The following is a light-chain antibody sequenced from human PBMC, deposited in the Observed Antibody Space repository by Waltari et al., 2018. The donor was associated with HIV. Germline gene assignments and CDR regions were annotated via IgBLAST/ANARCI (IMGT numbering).Light chain of an antibody. J-gene: IGLJ1*01. Sequence: QSALTQPASLSGSPGQSITISCTGTSSDVGAYNLVSWYQQHPGKAPKLMIYEVNKRPSGVSTRFSGSKSGNTASLTISGLQAEDEADYYCYSYARSKTYVFGPGTRVTVL. CDR2: EVN. V-gene: IGLV2-23*02. CDR1: SSDVGAYNL. CDR3: YSYARSKTYV.